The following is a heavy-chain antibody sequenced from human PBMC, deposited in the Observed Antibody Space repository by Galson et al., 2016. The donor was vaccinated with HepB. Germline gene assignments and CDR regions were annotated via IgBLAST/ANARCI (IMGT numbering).Heavy chain of an antibody. Sequence: SVKVSCKASGYTFNTYNMHWVRQAPGQGLEWMGIIKPSGGNIIYAQKFQDRITMTRDTSTSTVYMELISLRSEDTAVYYCARELDHSFYFDYWGQGTLLTVSS. V-gene: IGHV1-46*02. D-gene: IGHD1-14*01. CDR1: GYTFNTYN. CDR2: IKPSGGNI. CDR3: ARELDHSFYFDY. J-gene: IGHJ4*02.